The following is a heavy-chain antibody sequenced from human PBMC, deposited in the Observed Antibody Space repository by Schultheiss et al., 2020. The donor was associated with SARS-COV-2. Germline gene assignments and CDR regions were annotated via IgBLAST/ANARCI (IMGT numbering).Heavy chain of an antibody. D-gene: IGHD3-3*01. Sequence: GGSLRLSCAASGFTFSSYWMHWVRQAPGKGLEWVSAISGSGGSTYYADSVKGRFTISRDNSKNTLYLQMNSLRAEDTAVYYCAKDRGTYYDFWSGYYSHYYYYYYMDVWGKGTTVTVSS. CDR3: AKDRGTYYDFWSGYYSHYYYYYYMDV. CDR1: GFTFSSYW. J-gene: IGHJ6*03. V-gene: IGHV3-23*01. CDR2: ISGSGGST.